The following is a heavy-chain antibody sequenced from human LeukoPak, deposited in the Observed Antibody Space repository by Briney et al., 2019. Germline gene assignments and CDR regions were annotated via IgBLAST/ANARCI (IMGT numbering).Heavy chain of an antibody. V-gene: IGHV4-34*01. Sequence: SETLSLTCAVYGGSLSGYSWCWIRQPPGKGLEWIGEINHSGSTNYNPSLKSRVTISVDTSKNQFSLKLSSVTAADTAVYYCARRGSSSLQTTNWFDPWGQGTLVTVSS. J-gene: IGHJ5*02. CDR3: ARRGSSSLQTTNWFDP. CDR2: INHSGST. CDR1: GGSLSGYS. D-gene: IGHD6-13*01.